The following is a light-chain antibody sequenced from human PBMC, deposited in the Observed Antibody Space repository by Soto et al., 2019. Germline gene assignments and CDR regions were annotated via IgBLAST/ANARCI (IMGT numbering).Light chain of an antibody. Sequence: DIQMTQSPSTLSASVGDRVTITCRASQSIRRYLAWYQQKPGKAPKLLIYDASTLEGGVPSRFSGSGSGTEFTLTISSLQPDDFATYFCQRYNTYAQTFGQGPKVEIK. CDR2: DAS. V-gene: IGKV1-5*01. CDR1: QSIRRY. CDR3: QRYNTYAQT. J-gene: IGKJ1*01.